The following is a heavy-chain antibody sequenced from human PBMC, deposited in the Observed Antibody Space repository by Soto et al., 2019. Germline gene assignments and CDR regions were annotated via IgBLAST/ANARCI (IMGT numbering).Heavy chain of an antibody. V-gene: IGHV4-34*01. J-gene: IGHJ5*02. CDR3: ARVRDWFDP. CDR2: IDHSGYT. CDR1: GGSFSGYY. Sequence: SETLSRTCSVYGGSFSGYYWHWIRQPPGKGLEWIGEIDHSGYTNYNPSLKSRVTISVDASKNQFSLRLTSVTAADTAVYYCARVRDWFDPWGQGTLVTVSS. D-gene: IGHD3-3*01.